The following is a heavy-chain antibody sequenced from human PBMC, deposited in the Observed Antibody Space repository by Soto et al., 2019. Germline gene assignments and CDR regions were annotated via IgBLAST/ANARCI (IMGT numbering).Heavy chain of an antibody. D-gene: IGHD1-26*01. CDR3: ARENWYSLDV. CDR2: VPGDGTRA. V-gene: IGHV3-74*01. Sequence: EVQLVESGGGSVQPGGSLRLSCAASGFSFSSYFRAWVRQVPGEGLVSVSHVPGDGTRASYADSVRGRFTISRDNAKNTLYLQMDSLRDEDTAIYYCARENWYSLDVWGQGTTVTVSS. CDR1: GFSFSSYF. J-gene: IGHJ6*02.